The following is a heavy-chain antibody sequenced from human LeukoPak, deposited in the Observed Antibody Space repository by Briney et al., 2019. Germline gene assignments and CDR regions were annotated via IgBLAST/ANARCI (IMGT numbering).Heavy chain of an antibody. CDR1: GFTFSSYA. D-gene: IGHD3-10*01. CDR3: AKIVRGSGSYPQFDY. J-gene: IGHJ4*02. V-gene: IGHV3-23*01. Sequence: PGGSLRLSCAASGFTFSSYAMSWVRQAPGKGLEWVSAISGSGGSTYYADSVKGRFTISRDNSKNTLYLQMNSLRAEDTAVYYCAKIVRGSGSYPQFDYWGQGTLVTVSS. CDR2: ISGSGGST.